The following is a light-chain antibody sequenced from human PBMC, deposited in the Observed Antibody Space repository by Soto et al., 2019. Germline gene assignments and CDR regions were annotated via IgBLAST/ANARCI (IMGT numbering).Light chain of an antibody. Sequence: EIVLTQSPGTLSLSPGERATLSCRASQSVSSSYLAWDQQKPDQAPRLLIYGASSRATGIPDRFSGSGSGTAFTLTICRLEPEAYEVNYCQRYGRSPLFSFGPGNKVDI. CDR1: QSVSSSY. CDR3: QRYGRSPLFS. CDR2: GAS. J-gene: IGKJ3*01. V-gene: IGKV3-20*01.